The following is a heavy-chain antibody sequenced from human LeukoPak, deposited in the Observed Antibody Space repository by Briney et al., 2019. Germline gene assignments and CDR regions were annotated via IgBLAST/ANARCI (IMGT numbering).Heavy chain of an antibody. CDR1: GYSFTSYW. Sequence: KPGESLKISCKGSGYSFTSYWIGWVRQLPGKGLEWMGIIYPGDSDTRYSPSFQGQVTISADKSISTAYLQWSSLKASDTAMYYCARHFPYRTNDFWSAYSGNYYYYMDVWGKGTTVTVSS. CDR3: ARHFPYRTNDFWSAYSGNYYYYMDV. CDR2: IYPGDSDT. D-gene: IGHD3-3*01. J-gene: IGHJ6*03. V-gene: IGHV5-51*01.